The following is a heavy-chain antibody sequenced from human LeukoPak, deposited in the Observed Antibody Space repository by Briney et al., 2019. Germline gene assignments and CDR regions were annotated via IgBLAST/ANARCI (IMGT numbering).Heavy chain of an antibody. CDR1: GFTFINAW. CDR3: AQWSRYFDY. D-gene: IGHD1-26*01. J-gene: IGHJ4*02. Sequence: PGGSLRLSCAASGFTFINAWMAWVRQAPGKGLEWVALISYDGSNKYYVDSVKGRFTISRDNSKNTLYLQMNSLRAEDTALYFCAQWSRYFDYWGQGTLVTVSS. CDR2: ISYDGSNK. V-gene: IGHV3-30*18.